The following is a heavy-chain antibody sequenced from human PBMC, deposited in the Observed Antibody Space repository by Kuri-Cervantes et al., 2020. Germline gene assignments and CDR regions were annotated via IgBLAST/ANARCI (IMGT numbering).Heavy chain of an antibody. CDR3: ARDPDLDAFDI. D-gene: IGHD1-14*01. J-gene: IGHJ3*02. CDR2: ISGSGGNT. Sequence: GGSLRLSCATSGFTFSSYAMSWVRQAPGKGLEWVSAISGSGGNTYYADSVKGRFTISRDNAKNTLYLQMNSLRAEDTAVYYCARDPDLDAFDIWGQGTMVTVSS. CDR1: GFTFSSYA. V-gene: IGHV3-23*01.